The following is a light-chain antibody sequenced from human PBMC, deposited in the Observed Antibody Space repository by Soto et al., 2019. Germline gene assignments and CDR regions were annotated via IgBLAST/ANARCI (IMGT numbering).Light chain of an antibody. CDR3: QKYNKAPWI. J-gene: IGKJ1*01. CDR2: WTS. V-gene: IGKV4-1*01. CDR1: QSVLDISNNRNY. Sequence: DIVMTQSPDSLAVSLGERATINCRSSQSVLDISNNRNYLAWYQQRPGQPPNLLIYWTSTRESGVPDRFSGSGSCTDFTLTTSSLQPEDVAVYYCQKYNKAPWIFGQGTKVEV.